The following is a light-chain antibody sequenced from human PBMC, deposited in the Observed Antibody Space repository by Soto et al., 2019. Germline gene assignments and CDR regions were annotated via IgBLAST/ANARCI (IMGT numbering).Light chain of an antibody. J-gene: IGLJ1*01. CDR1: SSDVGGSNH. Sequence: QSVLTQPASVSGSPGQSITISCTGTSSDVGGSNHVSWFQQYPGKVPKLLIYNVRIRPSGVSNRFSGSKSGNTASLTISGLQAEDEANYFCTLSTSDRFYVFGPGTKVIVL. V-gene: IGLV2-14*03. CDR2: NVR. CDR3: TLSTSDRFYV.